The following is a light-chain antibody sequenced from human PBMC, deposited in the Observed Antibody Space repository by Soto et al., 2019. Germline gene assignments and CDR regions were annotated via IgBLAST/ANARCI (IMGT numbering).Light chain of an antibody. CDR1: SSDVGGYNY. V-gene: IGLV2-14*01. Sequence: QSALAQPASVSGSPGQSITISCTGTSSDVGGYNYVSWYQQHPGEAPKLMIYEVSYRPSGVSHRFSGSKSGNTASVTISGLQAEDEADYYCSSYTTSTTYVFGTGTKVTVL. CDR3: SSYTTSTTYV. J-gene: IGLJ1*01. CDR2: EVS.